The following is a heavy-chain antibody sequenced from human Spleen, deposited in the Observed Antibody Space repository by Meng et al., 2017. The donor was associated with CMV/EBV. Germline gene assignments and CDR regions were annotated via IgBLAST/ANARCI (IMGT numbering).Heavy chain of an antibody. V-gene: IGHV1-46*01. D-gene: IGHD3-3*01. J-gene: IGHJ4*02. CDR2: INPSGGST. CDR1: FTGEY. Sequence: FTGEYIYWVRQAPGQGLEWVGMINPSGGSTSYAPKFQGRVTVTSDTSTSTVYMELSSLRSEDTAVFYCARVIGQFSGPDFWSGYFDYWGQGTLVTVSS. CDR3: ARVIGQFSGPDFWSGYFDY.